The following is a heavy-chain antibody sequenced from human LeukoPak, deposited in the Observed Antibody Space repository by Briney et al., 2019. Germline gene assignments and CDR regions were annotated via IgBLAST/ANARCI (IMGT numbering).Heavy chain of an antibody. CDR1: GYTFTSYD. CDR3: ARDKTTDDAFDI. J-gene: IGHJ3*02. Sequence: ASVKVSCKASGYTFTSYDINWVRQATGQGLEWMGWMNPNSGNTGYAQKFQGRVTMTRNTSISTAYMELSSLRSEDTAVYYCARDKTTDDAFDIWGQGTMVTVSS. V-gene: IGHV1-8*01. CDR2: MNPNSGNT. D-gene: IGHD4-17*01.